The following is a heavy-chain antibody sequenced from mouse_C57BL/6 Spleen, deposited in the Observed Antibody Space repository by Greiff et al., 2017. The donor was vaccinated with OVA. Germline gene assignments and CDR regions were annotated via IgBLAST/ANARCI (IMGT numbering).Heavy chain of an antibody. Sequence: QVQLKQSGPELVKPGASVKISCKASGYAFSSSWMNWVKQRPGKGLEWIGRIYPGDGDTNYNGKFKGKATLTADKSSSTAYMQLSSLTSEDSAVYFCASYDYDEGFAYWSQGTLVTVSA. J-gene: IGHJ3*01. D-gene: IGHD2-4*01. CDR2: IYPGDGDT. CDR3: ASYDYDEGFAY. CDR1: GYAFSSSW. V-gene: IGHV1-82*01.